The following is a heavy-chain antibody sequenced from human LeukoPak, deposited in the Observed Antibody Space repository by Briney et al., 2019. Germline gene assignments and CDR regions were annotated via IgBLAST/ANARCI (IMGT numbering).Heavy chain of an antibody. Sequence: ASVKVSCKASGGTFSSYAISWVRQAPGQGLEWMGRIIPMLGIANCAQKFQGRVTITADKSTSTAYMELSSLRSEDTAVYYCAEGYGGSFDIWGQGTMVTVSS. D-gene: IGHD4-23*01. CDR2: IIPMLGIA. J-gene: IGHJ3*02. CDR3: AEGYGGSFDI. CDR1: GGTFSSYA. V-gene: IGHV1-69*04.